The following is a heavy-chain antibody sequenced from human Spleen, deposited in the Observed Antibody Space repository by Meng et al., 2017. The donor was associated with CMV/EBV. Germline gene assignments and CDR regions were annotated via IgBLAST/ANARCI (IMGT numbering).Heavy chain of an antibody. CDR3: AGDFHVLAVTGTRWFDP. D-gene: IGHD6-19*01. V-gene: IGHV3-30*02. Sequence: FPFCSSGMHWVRQGPGKGLEWVTFIRYNGVNKYYTDSVKSRVTNSRDNSKNTLYLQMNSLRPEDTAVYYCAGDFHVLAVTGTRWFDPWGHGTLVTVSS. J-gene: IGHJ5*02. CDR2: IRYNGVNK. CDR1: FPFCSSG.